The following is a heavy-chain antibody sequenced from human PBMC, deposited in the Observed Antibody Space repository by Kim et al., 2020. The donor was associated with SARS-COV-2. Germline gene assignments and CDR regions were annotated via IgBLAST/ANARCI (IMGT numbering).Heavy chain of an antibody. Sequence: VSSTTYADSVKSRFTISEGDAKNTLYLQMNSLGAEDTAVYYCARKGNAFDVWGQETMVTVSS. CDR2: VSST. V-gene: IGHV3-74*03. J-gene: IGHJ3*01. CDR3: ARKGNAFDV.